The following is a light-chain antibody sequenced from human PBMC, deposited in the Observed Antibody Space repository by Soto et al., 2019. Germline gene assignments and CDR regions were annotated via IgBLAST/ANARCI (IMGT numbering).Light chain of an antibody. J-gene: IGKJ5*01. CDR1: QSISSY. V-gene: IGKV1-39*01. CDR3: QQYREWPIYS. Sequence: DIQMTQSLSSLSPSVGDRVTITCRASQSISSYLNWYQQKPGKAPKLLIYAASSLQSGVPSRFSGSGSGTDFTLTISSLQPEDFAVYYCQQYREWPIYSFGQGTRLEI. CDR2: AAS.